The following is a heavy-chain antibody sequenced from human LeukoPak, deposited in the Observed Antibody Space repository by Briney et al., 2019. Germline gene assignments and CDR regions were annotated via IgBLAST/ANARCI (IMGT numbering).Heavy chain of an antibody. CDR2: INWNGGST. Sequence: GGSLRLSCAASGFTFEDYGMNWVRQAPGKGLEWVSDINWNGGSTGYADSVKGRFTISRDNAKNSLYLQMNSLRAEDTALYYCARDRGSSWYVPFDYWGQGTLVTVSP. D-gene: IGHD6-13*01. V-gene: IGHV3-20*04. J-gene: IGHJ4*02. CDR3: ARDRGSSWYVPFDY. CDR1: GFTFEDYG.